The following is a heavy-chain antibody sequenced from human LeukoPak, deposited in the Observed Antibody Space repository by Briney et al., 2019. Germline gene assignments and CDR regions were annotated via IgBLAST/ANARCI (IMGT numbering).Heavy chain of an antibody. Sequence: SVKVSCKASGGTFISYAISWVGQARGQGLEWMGGIIPIFGTANYAQKFQGRVTITADESTSTAYMELSSLRSEDTAAYYCARAAMGSGYSSGWSTTGYFQHWGQGTLVTVSS. CDR3: ARAAMGSGYSSGWSTTGYFQH. V-gene: IGHV1-69*01. J-gene: IGHJ1*01. CDR2: IIPIFGTA. D-gene: IGHD6-19*01. CDR1: GGTFISYA.